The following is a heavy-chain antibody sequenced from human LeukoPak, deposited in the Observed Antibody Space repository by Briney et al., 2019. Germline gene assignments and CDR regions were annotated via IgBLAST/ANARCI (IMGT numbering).Heavy chain of an antibody. D-gene: IGHD6-13*01. Sequence: ASVKVSCKASGYTFTDYYIHWVRQAPGQGLEFMGWINPKSGDTNYAQKFQGRVTMTRDTSISTAYMEVSRLRFDDTAVYYCATRSWLDYWGQGTLVTVSS. CDR1: GYTFTDYY. J-gene: IGHJ4*02. CDR2: INPKSGDT. V-gene: IGHV1-2*02. CDR3: ATRSWLDY.